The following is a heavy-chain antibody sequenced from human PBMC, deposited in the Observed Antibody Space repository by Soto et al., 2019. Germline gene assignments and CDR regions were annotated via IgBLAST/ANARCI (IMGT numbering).Heavy chain of an antibody. J-gene: IGHJ4*02. Sequence: QVQLVQSGAEVKKPGSSVKVSCKASGGTFSSYAISWVRQAPGQGLEWMGGIIPIFGTANYAQKFQGRVTITADKSTSTAYMELSSMRSEDTAVYYCASFPLYGDYPTYYFDYCGQVTLVTVSS. CDR1: GGTFSSYA. CDR3: ASFPLYGDYPTYYFDY. V-gene: IGHV1-69*06. D-gene: IGHD4-17*01. CDR2: IIPIFGTA.